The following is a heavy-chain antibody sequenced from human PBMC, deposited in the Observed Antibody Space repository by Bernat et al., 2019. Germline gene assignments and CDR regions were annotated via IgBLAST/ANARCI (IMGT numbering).Heavy chain of an antibody. D-gene: IGHD3-22*01. J-gene: IGHJ4*02. CDR1: GFTFSNAW. V-gene: IGHV3-15*07. CDR2: IKSKTDGGTT. Sequence: EVQLVESGGGLVKPGGSLRLSCAASGFTFSNAWMNWVRQAPGKGLEWVGRIKSKTDGGTTDYAAPVKGRFTISRDDSKNTLYLQMNSLKTEDTAVYYCTTDREGYYYDSSGYYNPYYFGYWGQGTLVTVSS. CDR3: TTDREGYYYDSSGYYNPYYFGY.